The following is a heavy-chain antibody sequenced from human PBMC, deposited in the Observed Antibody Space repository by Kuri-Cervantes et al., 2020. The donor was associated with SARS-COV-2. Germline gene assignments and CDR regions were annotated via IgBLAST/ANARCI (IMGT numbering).Heavy chain of an antibody. Sequence: GESLKISCAASGFTFDDYTMHWVRQAPGKGLEWVSLISWDGGSTYYADSVKGRFTISRDNSKNSLYLQMNSLRTEDTALYYYAKWGEGESDYGENGFDHWGQGTLVTVSS. CDR3: AKWGEGESDYGENGFDH. J-gene: IGHJ5*02. D-gene: IGHD4/OR15-4a*01. CDR2: ISWDGGST. CDR1: GFTFDDYT. V-gene: IGHV3-43*01.